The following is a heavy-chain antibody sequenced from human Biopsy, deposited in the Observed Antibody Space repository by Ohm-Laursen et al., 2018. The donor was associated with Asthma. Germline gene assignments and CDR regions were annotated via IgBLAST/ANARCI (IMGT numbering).Heavy chain of an antibody. CDR2: HDHEEGGT. J-gene: IGHJ4*02. CDR3: ASDFPKDYVRYNFQF. V-gene: IGHV1-24*01. CDR1: GYSLTDLS. Sequence: SVTVSCQISGYSLTDLSMHWVRQAPGQGLEWMGGHDHEEGGTVNARRFQGRVTMTEDTSTDTAYMELSRLSSDDTAVYYCASDFPKDYVRYNFQFWGQGTLVTVSS. D-gene: IGHD4-17*01.